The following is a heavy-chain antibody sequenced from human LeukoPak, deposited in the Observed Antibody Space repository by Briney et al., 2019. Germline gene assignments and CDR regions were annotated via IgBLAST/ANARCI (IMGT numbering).Heavy chain of an antibody. CDR2: IRQDGSEK. D-gene: IGHD6-13*01. V-gene: IGHV3-7*01. CDR1: GFTFTDYW. CDR3: ARDGTAAGLYFDL. J-gene: IGHJ4*01. Sequence: GGSLRLSCAVSGFTFTDYWMNWVRQAPGKGLEWVASIRQDGSEKTYVDSVKGRFTTSRDNTKNSLSLQVNSLRAEDTAVYYCARDGTAAGLYFDLWGQGTLVTVSS.